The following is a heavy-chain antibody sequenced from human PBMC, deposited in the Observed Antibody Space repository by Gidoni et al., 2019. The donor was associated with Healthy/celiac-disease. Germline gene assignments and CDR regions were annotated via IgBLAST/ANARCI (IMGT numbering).Heavy chain of an antibody. CDR3: ASNFPTRLAAAVNGGWFDP. Sequence: EVQLVQSGAEVQKPGESLRISCKGSGYSFTSYWLSWVRQMPGKGLEWMGRIDPSDSYTNYSPSFQGHVTISADKSISTAYLQWSSLKASDTAMYYCASNFPTRLAAAVNGGWFDPWGQGTLVTVSS. V-gene: IGHV5-10-1*01. CDR1: GYSFTSYW. CDR2: IDPSDSYT. D-gene: IGHD6-13*01. J-gene: IGHJ5*02.